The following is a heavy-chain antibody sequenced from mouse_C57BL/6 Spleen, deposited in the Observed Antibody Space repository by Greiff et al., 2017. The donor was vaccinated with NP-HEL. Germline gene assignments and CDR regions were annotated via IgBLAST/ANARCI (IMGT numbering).Heavy chain of an antibody. V-gene: IGHV1-72*01. CDR3: SRGYYDYDQWFDY. D-gene: IGHD2-4*01. Sequence: VQLQQSGAELVKPGASVKLSCKASGYTFTSYWMHWVKQRPGRGLEWIGRIDPNSGGTKYNDKFKSKATLTVDKPSSTAYMQLSSLTSVDSSVYDCSRGYYDYDQWFDYWGQGTLVTVSA. CDR2: IDPNSGGT. CDR1: GYTFTSYW. J-gene: IGHJ3*01.